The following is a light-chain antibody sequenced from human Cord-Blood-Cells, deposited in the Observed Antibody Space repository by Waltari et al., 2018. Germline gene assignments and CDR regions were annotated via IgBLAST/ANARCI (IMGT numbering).Light chain of an antibody. J-gene: IGLJ3*02. CDR2: EGS. V-gene: IGLV2-23*01. Sequence: QSALTQPASVSGSPGQSITISCTGTSSDVGGYNLVSWYQQHPDKAPKLMIYEGSKRPSGVSNRFSGSKSGNTASLTSSGLQAEDEADYYCCSYAGSWVFGGGTKLTVL. CDR3: CSYAGSWV. CDR1: SSDVGGYNL.